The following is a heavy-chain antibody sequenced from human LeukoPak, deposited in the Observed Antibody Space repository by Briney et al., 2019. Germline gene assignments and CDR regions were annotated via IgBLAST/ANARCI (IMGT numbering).Heavy chain of an antibody. V-gene: IGHV4-39*01. J-gene: IGHJ4*02. CDR3: AIPRYYDSSGYKVYYFDY. CDR1: GGSISSSSYY. D-gene: IGHD3-22*01. CDR2: IYYSGST. Sequence: SETLSLTCTVSGGSISSSSYYWGWIRQPPGKGLEWIGSIYYSGSTYYNPSLKGRVTISVDTSKNQFSLKLSSVTAADTAVYYCAIPRYYDSSGYKVYYFDYWGQGTLVTVSS.